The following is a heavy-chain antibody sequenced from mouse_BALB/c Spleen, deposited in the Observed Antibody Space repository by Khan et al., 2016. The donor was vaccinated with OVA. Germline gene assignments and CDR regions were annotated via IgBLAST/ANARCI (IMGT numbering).Heavy chain of an antibody. Sequence: QVQLQQSGPELVKPGSSMKLSCKASGYTFTDYVLNWVKQRTGQGLEWIGAIFPGSGGTYYNEKFKGKATLTADKSSNTVYMQLSSLTSDDSAVYFCARSGYGSLVYWGQGTTLTVSS. CDR1: GYTFTDYV. D-gene: IGHD1-1*01. J-gene: IGHJ2*01. CDR2: IFPGSGGT. CDR3: ARSGYGSLVY. V-gene: IGHV1-77*01.